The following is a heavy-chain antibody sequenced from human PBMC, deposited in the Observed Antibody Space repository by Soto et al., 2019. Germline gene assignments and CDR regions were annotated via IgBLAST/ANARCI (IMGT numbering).Heavy chain of an antibody. CDR1: GFTFISYS. CDR3: ARDRIAAAGTGGYYYYGMDV. Sequence: PGWSLRLSCAASGFTFISYSMNWVRQAPGKGLEWVSSISSSSSYIYYADSVKGRFTISRDNAKNSLYLQMNSLRAEDTAVYYCARDRIAAAGTGGYYYYGMDVWGQGTTVTVSS. CDR2: ISSSSSYI. V-gene: IGHV3-21*01. J-gene: IGHJ6*02. D-gene: IGHD6-13*01.